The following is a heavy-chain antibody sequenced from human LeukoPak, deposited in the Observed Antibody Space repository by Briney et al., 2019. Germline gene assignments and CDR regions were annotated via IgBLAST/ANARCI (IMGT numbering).Heavy chain of an antibody. CDR2: ISSSSAI. CDR3: AKAGYYDSSGYYTVRGDY. V-gene: IGHV3-48*01. CDR1: GFTFSTYS. Sequence: PGGSLRLSCAASGFTFSTYSMNWVRQAPGKGLEWISYISSSSAIYYADSVKGRFTISRDNAKNSLYLQMNSLRAEDTAVYYCAKAGYYDSSGYYTVRGDYWGQGTLVTVSS. J-gene: IGHJ4*02. D-gene: IGHD3-22*01.